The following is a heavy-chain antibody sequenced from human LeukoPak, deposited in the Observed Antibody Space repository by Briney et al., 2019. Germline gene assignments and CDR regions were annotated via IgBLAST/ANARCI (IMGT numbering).Heavy chain of an antibody. CDR2: IYTSGST. D-gene: IGHD3-10*01. V-gene: IGHV4-61*02. J-gene: IGHJ3*02. Sequence: TLSLTCTVSGGSISSGSYYWSWIRQPAGKGLEWIGRIYTSGSTNYNPSLKSRVTISVDTSKNQFSLKLSSVTAADTAVYYCARAPFVLLWFGELSPQLNDAFDIWGQGTMVTVSS. CDR1: GGSISSGSYY. CDR3: ARAPFVLLWFGELSPQLNDAFDI.